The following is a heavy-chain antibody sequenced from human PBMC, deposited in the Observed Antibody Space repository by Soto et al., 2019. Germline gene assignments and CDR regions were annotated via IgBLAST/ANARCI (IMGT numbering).Heavy chain of an antibody. CDR3: ARRKERSGPYYLDS. Sequence: QVQLVQSGAEVKKPGASVRVSCQASGYTFISFDINWVRQATGQGLEWMGWMNPNTGNTGYEQTFQGRVTMTRNPSIGTAYMELSSLTSEDTAVYYCARRKERSGPYYLDSWGQGTLVTVAS. J-gene: IGHJ4*02. CDR2: MNPNTGNT. CDR1: GYTFISFD. D-gene: IGHD6-25*01. V-gene: IGHV1-8*01.